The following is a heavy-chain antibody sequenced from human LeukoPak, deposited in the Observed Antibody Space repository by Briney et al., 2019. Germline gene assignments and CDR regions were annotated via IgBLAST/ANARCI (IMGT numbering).Heavy chain of an antibody. V-gene: IGHV3-30*04. CDR1: GFTFSNYA. D-gene: IGHD2-15*01. Sequence: PGRSLRLSCAASGFTFSNYAMHWVRQAPGKGLEWVTFISYDGSDKYYADSVKGRFTISRDNSKNTLYVQMNSLRAEDTAVYFCARDGGYYYMDVWGKGTTVTVSS. CDR3: ARDGGYYYMDV. CDR2: ISYDGSDK. J-gene: IGHJ6*03.